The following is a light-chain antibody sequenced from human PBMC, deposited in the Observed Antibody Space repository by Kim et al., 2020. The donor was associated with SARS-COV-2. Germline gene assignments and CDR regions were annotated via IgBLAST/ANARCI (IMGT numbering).Light chain of an antibody. J-gene: IGLJ1*01. V-gene: IGLV2-14*01. CDR1: SSDVGGYNY. CDR2: DVS. Sequence: QSALTQPASVSGSPGQSITISCTGTSSDVGGYNYVSWYQQHPGKAPKLMIYDVSKRPSGVSNRFSGSKSGNTASLTISGLQAEDEADYYCSSYTSSSTPALAFGTGAKVTVL. CDR3: SSYTSSSTPALA.